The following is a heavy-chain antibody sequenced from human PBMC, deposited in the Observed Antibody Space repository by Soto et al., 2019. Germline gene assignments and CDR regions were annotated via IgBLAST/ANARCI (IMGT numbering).Heavy chain of an antibody. CDR1: GFTVSSRF. CDR3: ASRPGEVEPPDVLPLDY. V-gene: IGHV3-66*01. D-gene: IGHD1-1*01. CDR2: LYRGGTT. J-gene: IGHJ4*02. Sequence: EVQLVQSGGGLAQPGGSLRLSCAASGFTVSSRFMSWVRQAPGKGLEWVSFLYRGGTTYYADSVKGRFTISRDNSMNTLYLQMNSLRVEDTAVYYCASRPGEVEPPDVLPLDYWGQGTLVSVSS.